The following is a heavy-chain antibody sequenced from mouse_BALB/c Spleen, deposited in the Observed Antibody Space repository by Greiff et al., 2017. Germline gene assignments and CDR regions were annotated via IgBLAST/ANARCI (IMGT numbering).Heavy chain of an antibody. CDR3: ARSLRPYYFDY. CDR2: ISYSGST. CDR1: GYSITSDYA. Sequence: DVQLQESGPGLVKPSQSLSLTCTVTGYSITSDYAWNWIRQLPGNKLEWMGYISYSGSTSYNPSLKSRISITRDTSKNQFFLQLNSVTTEDTATYYIARSLRPYYFDYWGQGTTLTVSS. V-gene: IGHV3-2*02. J-gene: IGHJ2*01. D-gene: IGHD1-2*01.